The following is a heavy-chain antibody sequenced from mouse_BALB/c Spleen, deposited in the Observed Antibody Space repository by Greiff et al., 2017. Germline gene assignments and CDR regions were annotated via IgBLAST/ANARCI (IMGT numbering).Heavy chain of an antibody. J-gene: IGHJ4*01. V-gene: IGHV2-6-7*01. D-gene: IGHD1-1*01. CDR2: IWGDGST. CDR1: GFSLTGYG. Sequence: QVQLKESGPGLVAPSQSLSITCTVSGFSLTGYGVNWVRQPPGKGLEWLGMIWGDGSTDYNSALKSRLSISKDNSKSQVFLKMNSLQTDDTARYYCARDYYYGSSYYAMDYWGQGTSVTVSS. CDR3: ARDYYYGSSYYAMDY.